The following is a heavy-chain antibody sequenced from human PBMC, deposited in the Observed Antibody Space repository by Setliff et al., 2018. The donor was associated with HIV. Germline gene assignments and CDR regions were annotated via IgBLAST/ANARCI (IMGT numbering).Heavy chain of an antibody. Sequence: ASVKVSCKASGYIFTSYYIHWVRQAPGQGLEWMGIINPSGGSISYAQKFQGRVTMTRDTSASTAYMELSSLRSEDTAVYYCARALPAGRLQKLSQKTMDVWGQGTSVTVSS. CDR1: GYIFTSYY. CDR2: INPSGGSI. V-gene: IGHV1-46*01. CDR3: ARALPAGRLQKLSQKTMDV. J-gene: IGHJ6*02. D-gene: IGHD2-21*01.